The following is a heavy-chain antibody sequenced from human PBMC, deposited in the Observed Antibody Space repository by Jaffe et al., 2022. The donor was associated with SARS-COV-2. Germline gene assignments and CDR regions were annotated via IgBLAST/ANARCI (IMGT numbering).Heavy chain of an antibody. D-gene: IGHD2-15*01. J-gene: IGHJ1*01. V-gene: IGHV3-23*01. Sequence: EVQLLESGGVLVQPGGSLRLSCAASGFSFSSYAMSWVRQAPGKGLEWVSGISGSGGSTYYADSVKGRFTISRDSSDNTLYLQMTSLRAEDTAVYYCAKDRERAVVSPKSFQHWGQGTVVTVSS. CDR2: ISGSGGST. CDR3: AKDRERAVVSPKSFQH. CDR1: GFSFSSYA.